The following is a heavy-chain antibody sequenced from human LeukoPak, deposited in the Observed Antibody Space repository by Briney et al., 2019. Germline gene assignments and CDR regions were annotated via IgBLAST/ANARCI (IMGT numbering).Heavy chain of an antibody. CDR3: ARDIIAAADNNWFDP. J-gene: IGHJ5*02. V-gene: IGHV3-7*01. Sequence: GGSLRLSCAASGLTFSSYWMSWVRQAPGKGLEWVANIQQDGSEKYYVDSVKGRFTISRDNAKNSLYLQMNSLRAEDTAVYYCARDIIAAADNNWFDPWGQGTLVTVSS. D-gene: IGHD6-13*01. CDR2: IQQDGSEK. CDR1: GLTFSSYW.